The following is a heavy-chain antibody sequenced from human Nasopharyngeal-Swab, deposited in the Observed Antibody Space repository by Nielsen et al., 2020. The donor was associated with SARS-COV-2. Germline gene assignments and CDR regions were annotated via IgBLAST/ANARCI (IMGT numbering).Heavy chain of an antibody. CDR3: ARGEYSSSLAH. CDR2: INAGNGNT. J-gene: IGHJ4*02. D-gene: IGHD6-6*01. CDR1: GYTFTSYA. V-gene: IGHV1-3*01. Sequence: ASVKVSCKASGYTFTSYAMHWVRQAPGQRLEWMGWINAGNGNTKYSRKFQGRVTITRDTSASTAYMELSSLRSEDTAVYYCARGEYSSSLAHWGQGTLVTVSS.